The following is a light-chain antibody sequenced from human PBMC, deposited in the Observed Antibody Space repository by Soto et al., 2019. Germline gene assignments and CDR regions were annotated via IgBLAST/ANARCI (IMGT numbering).Light chain of an antibody. CDR2: GAS. CDR1: QSVSSN. CDR3: QQYKNSPHT. Sequence: IVMTQSPATLSVSPGERATLSCRASQSVSSNLAWYQQKPGQAPRLLIYGASTRATGIPARFSGSGSGTEFTLAISNRQSEDFAVYYCQQYKNSPHTFGQGTKLEI. V-gene: IGKV3-15*01. J-gene: IGKJ2*01.